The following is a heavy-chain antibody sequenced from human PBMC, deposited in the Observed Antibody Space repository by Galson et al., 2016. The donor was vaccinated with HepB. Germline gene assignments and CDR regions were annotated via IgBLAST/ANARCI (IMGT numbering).Heavy chain of an antibody. CDR2: ISSDGSFT. D-gene: IGHD2-21*01. CDR3: TRQEVTSYSDAFDL. Sequence: SLRLSCAASGFKFSNFWMHWVRHVPGKGLLWVSRISSDGSFTTYADSVKGRFTVSRDNMRNTHFLKMDDLRAEDTATYFCTRQEVTSYSDAFDLWGQGTRVAVSS. CDR1: GFKFSNFW. V-gene: IGHV3-74*03. J-gene: IGHJ3*01.